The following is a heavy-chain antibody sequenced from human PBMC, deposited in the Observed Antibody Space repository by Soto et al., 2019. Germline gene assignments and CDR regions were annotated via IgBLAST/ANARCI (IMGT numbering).Heavy chain of an antibody. Sequence: GGSLRLSCAASGFTFSSSAMHWVRQAPGKGLEWVAVISYDGSNKYYADSVKGRFTISRDNSKNTLYLQMNSLRAEDTAVYYCARDKKGAARPVGLFDYWGQGTLVTVSS. CDR2: ISYDGSNK. J-gene: IGHJ4*02. V-gene: IGHV3-30-3*01. CDR3: ARDKKGAARPVGLFDY. CDR1: GFTFSSSA. D-gene: IGHD6-6*01.